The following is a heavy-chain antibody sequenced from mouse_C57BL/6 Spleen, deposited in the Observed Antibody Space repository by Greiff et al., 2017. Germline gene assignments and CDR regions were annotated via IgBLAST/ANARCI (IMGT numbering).Heavy chain of an antibody. J-gene: IGHJ4*01. D-gene: IGHD2-3*01. CDR2: ISSGSSTI. V-gene: IGHV5-17*01. Sequence: EVQVVESGGGLVKPGGSLKLSCAASGFTFSDYGMHWVRQAPEKGLEWVSYISSGSSTIYYADTVKGRFTISRDNAKNTLFLQMTSLWSEDTAMYYCASLFYGYYPYYAMDYWGQGTSVTVSS. CDR3: ASLFYGYYPYYAMDY. CDR1: GFTFSDYG.